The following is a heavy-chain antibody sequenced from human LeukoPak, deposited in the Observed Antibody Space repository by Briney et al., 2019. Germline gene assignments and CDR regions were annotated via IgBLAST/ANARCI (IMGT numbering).Heavy chain of an antibody. CDR3: AKVPWVGTIT. CDR1: GFTFSSYA. J-gene: IGHJ4*02. V-gene: IGHV3-23*01. CDR2: ISGSDGHT. D-gene: IGHD1-26*01. Sequence: PGGSLRLSCAASGFTFSSYAMSWVRQAPGEGLEWLSAISGSDGHTFYADSVKGRFTLSRDNSKNTLYLQMNNLRADDTAIYYCAKVPWVGTITWGQGTLVIVSS.